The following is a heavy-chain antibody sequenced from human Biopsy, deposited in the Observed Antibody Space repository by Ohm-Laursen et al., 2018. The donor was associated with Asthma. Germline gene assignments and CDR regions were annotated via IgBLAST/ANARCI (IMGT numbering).Heavy chain of an antibody. CDR1: GGSLTGHY. CDR3: ARAAITGIRGWFDP. CDR2: IDQSGYT. Sequence: SETLSLTCTVYGGSLTGHYWNWIRQPPGKGLEWIGEIDQSGYTNYNPSIKSRVTISADTSKNQFHLNLSSVTAADTAVYFCARAAITGIRGWFDPWGQGTQVTVSS. V-gene: IGHV4-34*01. J-gene: IGHJ5*02. D-gene: IGHD1-20*01.